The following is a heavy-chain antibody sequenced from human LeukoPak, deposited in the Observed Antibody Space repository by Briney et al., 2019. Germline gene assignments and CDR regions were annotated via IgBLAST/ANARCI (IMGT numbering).Heavy chain of an antibody. CDR1: GFTFDNYG. Sequence: GGSLRLSCAASGFTFDNYGMSWVRLAPGKGQEWVSGINWNGGSIGYAHSVKGRFTISRDNAKNSLYLQMNSLRAEDTALYYCARVGIYGDYGRYFDYWGQGTLVTVSS. J-gene: IGHJ4*02. CDR3: ARVGIYGDYGRYFDY. V-gene: IGHV3-20*04. D-gene: IGHD4-17*01. CDR2: INWNGGSI.